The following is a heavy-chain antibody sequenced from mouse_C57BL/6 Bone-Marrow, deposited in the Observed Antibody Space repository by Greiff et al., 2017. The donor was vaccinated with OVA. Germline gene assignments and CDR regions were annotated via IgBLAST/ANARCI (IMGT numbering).Heavy chain of an antibody. J-gene: IGHJ2*01. CDR2: INPSSGYN. Sequence: QVQLKESGAELAKPGASVKLSCKASGYTFTSYWMHWVKQRPGQGLEWIGYINPSSGYNKYNQKFKDKATLTADKSPSTAYMQLSSLTNEDSAVYYCGDGYYTDYWGPGTTLTVSS. D-gene: IGHD2-3*01. CDR1: GYTFTSYW. V-gene: IGHV1-7*01. CDR3: GDGYYTDY.